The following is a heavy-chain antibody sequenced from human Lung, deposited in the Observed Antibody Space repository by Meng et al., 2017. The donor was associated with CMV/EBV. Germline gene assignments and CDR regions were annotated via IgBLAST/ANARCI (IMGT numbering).Heavy chain of an antibody. D-gene: IGHD2-2*01. CDR2: VSYDGNNK. CDR3: AKKGPYCSSTSCPPDAFDI. Sequence: GGSLRLSCAASGFTFNNYAMHWVRQAPGKGLQWVAVVSYDGNNKYYADSVKGRFTISRDNSKNTLDLQMNSLRAEDTAMYYCAKKGPYCSSTSCPPDAFDIXGQRXMVTVSS. V-gene: IGHV3-30-3*02. CDR1: GFTFNNYA. J-gene: IGHJ3*02.